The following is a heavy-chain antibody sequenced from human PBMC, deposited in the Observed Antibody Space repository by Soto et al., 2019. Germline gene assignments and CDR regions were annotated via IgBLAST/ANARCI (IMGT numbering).Heavy chain of an antibody. CDR1: GGSISSSSYY. CDR2: IYYSGST. Sequence: SETLSLTCTVSGGSISSSSYYWGWIRQPPGKGLEWIGSIYYSGSTYYNPSLKSRVTISVDTSKNQFSLKLSSVTAADTAVYYCARHFQGYCSSTSCYGRGVYYYYGMDVWGQGTTVTVSS. J-gene: IGHJ6*02. V-gene: IGHV4-39*01. D-gene: IGHD2-2*01. CDR3: ARHFQGYCSSTSCYGRGVYYYYGMDV.